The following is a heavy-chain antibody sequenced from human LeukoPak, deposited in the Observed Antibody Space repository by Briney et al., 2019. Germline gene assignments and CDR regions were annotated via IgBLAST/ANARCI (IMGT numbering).Heavy chain of an antibody. D-gene: IGHD3-22*01. V-gene: IGHV4-59*01. CDR3: ARVPSPTMIVVHDAFDI. J-gene: IGHJ3*02. CDR2: IYYSGST. CDR1: GGSISSYY. Sequence: SETLSLTCTVSGGSISSYYWSWIRQPPGKGLEWIGYIYYSGSTNYNPSLKSRVTISVDTSKNQFSLKLSSVTAADTAVYYCARVPSPTMIVVHDAFDIWGQGTMVTVSS.